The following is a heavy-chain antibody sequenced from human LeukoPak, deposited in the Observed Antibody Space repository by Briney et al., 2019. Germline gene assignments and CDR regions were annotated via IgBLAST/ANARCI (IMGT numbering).Heavy chain of an antibody. CDR2: ISSGGSTK. Sequence: GGSLRLSCAASGFTFSDYYMSWIRQAPGKGLEWVSYISSGGSTKYYADSVKGRFTISRDNAKNSLYLQMNSLRAEDTAVYYCAKGGNIVVVPAAMGFDYWGQGTLVTVSS. CDR1: GFTFSDYY. V-gene: IGHV3-11*01. D-gene: IGHD2-2*01. CDR3: AKGGNIVVVPAAMGFDY. J-gene: IGHJ4*02.